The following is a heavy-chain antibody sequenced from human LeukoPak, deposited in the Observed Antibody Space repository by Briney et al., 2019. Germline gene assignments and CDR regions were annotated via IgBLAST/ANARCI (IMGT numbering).Heavy chain of an antibody. D-gene: IGHD4-17*01. CDR3: ARLTTVTTLLDY. V-gene: IGHV3-30*03. CDR1: GFTFGSFA. J-gene: IGHJ4*02. CDR2: VAHDGRDK. Sequence: GGSLRLSCAASGFTFGSFAMHWVRQAPGKGLEWVAVVAHDGRDKHYADSMKGRFAISRDNSKNTLYLQMDSLRAEDTAVYYCARLTTVTTLLDYWGQGTLVTVSS.